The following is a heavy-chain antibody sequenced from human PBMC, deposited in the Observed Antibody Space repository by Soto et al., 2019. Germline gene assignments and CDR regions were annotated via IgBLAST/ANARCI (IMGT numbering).Heavy chain of an antibody. D-gene: IGHD6-19*01. Sequence: ASVKVSCKASGYTFTSYYMHWVRQAPGQGLEWMGIINPSGGSTSYAQKFQGRVTMTRDTSTSTVYMELSSLRSEDTAVYYCARDRIAVAGAAFLRYNWFDPWGQGTMVTVYS. CDR2: INPSGGST. CDR1: GYTFTSYY. CDR3: ARDRIAVAGAAFLRYNWFDP. V-gene: IGHV1-46*01. J-gene: IGHJ5*02.